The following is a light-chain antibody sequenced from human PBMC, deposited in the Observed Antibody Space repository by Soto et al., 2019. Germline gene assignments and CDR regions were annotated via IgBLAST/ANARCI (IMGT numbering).Light chain of an antibody. V-gene: IGLV2-14*01. CDR1: SSDVGRFNF. CDR2: EVT. J-gene: IGLJ1*01. Sequence: QSVLAQPASVSGSPGQSITISCTGTSSDVGRFNFVSWLQQHPGKAPKLLIYEVTKRPSGVSNRFSGSKSGNTASLTISGLQTEDEADYYCSSYTTRSTYVFGTGTKVTVL. CDR3: SSYTTRSTYV.